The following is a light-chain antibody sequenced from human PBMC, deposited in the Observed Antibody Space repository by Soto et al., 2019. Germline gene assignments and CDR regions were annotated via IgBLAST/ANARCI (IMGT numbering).Light chain of an antibody. CDR1: KNVATKY. V-gene: IGKV3D-20*02. CDR3: QQRSNWPT. J-gene: IGKJ1*01. CDR2: CAS. Sequence: EIVLTQPRGTLCLSPGHRATLSSRASKNVATKYLAWYQFKPGQATRISILCASGRATGIPARLSGSRSGTYFTLTISSIEPSDFAVSYCQQRSNWPTFGQGTNV.